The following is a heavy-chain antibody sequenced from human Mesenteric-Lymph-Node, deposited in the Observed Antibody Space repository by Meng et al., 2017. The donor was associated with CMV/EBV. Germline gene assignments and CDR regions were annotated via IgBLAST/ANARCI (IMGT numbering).Heavy chain of an antibody. CDR1: GHTFSGYY. D-gene: IGHD1-1*01. CDR3: ARGLWNTWPPGGFDI. V-gene: IGHV1-2*02. Sequence: ASVKVSCKAVGHTFSGYYIRWVRQAPGKGLEWMGWINPTDDGSKYAQKSQGRVTMTYDTSANTAYMDVNRLTSDDTATYYCARGLWNTWPPGGFDIWGQGTEVTVSS. CDR2: INPTDDGS. J-gene: IGHJ3*02.